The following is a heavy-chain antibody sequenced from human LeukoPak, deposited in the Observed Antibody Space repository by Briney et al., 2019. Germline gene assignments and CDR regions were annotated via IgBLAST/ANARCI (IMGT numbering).Heavy chain of an antibody. Sequence: GGSLRLSCAASGFTFSTYWMHWVRQAPGKGLVWVSRINSDESTTNYADSVKGRFTISRDNARNTLYLQMNSLRAEDTAVYSCARDRHRYNYDSSGYPPYWGQGTLVTVSS. V-gene: IGHV3-74*01. CDR2: INSDESTT. D-gene: IGHD3-22*01. CDR3: ARDRHRYNYDSSGYPPY. J-gene: IGHJ4*02. CDR1: GFTFSTYW.